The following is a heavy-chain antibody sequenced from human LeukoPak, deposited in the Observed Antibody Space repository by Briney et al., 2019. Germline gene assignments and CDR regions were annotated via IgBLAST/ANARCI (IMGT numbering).Heavy chain of an antibody. CDR3: ARGSTAAADY. J-gene: IGHJ4*02. V-gene: IGHV3-30-3*01. Sequence: PGGSLRLSCAASGFTFDSYAMHWVRQAPGKGLEWVAVISYDGSNKYYADSVKGRFTIFRDNSKNTLYLQMNSLRADDTAVYYCARGSTAAADYWGQGTLVTVSS. CDR2: ISYDGSNK. D-gene: IGHD6-13*01. CDR1: GFTFDSYA.